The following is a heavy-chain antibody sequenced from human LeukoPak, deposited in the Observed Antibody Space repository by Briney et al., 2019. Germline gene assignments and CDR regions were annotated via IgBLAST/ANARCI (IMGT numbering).Heavy chain of an antibody. CDR2: IWYDGSNK. D-gene: IGHD1-26*01. Sequence: PARSLRLSCAASGFTFSSYGMHWVRQAPGKGLEWVAVIWYDGSNKYYADSVKGRFTISRDNSKNTLYLQMNSLRAEDTAVYYCARGWWEGYYYYGMDVWGQGTTVTVSS. CDR3: ARGWWEGYYYYGMDV. CDR1: GFTFSSYG. J-gene: IGHJ6*02. V-gene: IGHV3-33*01.